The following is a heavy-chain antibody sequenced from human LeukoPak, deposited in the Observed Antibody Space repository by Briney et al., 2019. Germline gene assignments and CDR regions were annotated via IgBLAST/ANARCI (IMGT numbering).Heavy chain of an antibody. J-gene: IGHJ4*02. D-gene: IGHD2-15*01. CDR1: SGSISSYD. CDR3: AREKEWRSFDY. CDR2: IYTSGSP. V-gene: IGHV4-4*07. Sequence: PSETLSLTCTVSSGSISSYDWSWIRQPAGKGLEWIGRIYTSGSPNYNPSLKSRVTMSVDTSKNQFSLKLSSVTAADTAIYYCAREKEWRSFDYWGQGTLVTVSS.